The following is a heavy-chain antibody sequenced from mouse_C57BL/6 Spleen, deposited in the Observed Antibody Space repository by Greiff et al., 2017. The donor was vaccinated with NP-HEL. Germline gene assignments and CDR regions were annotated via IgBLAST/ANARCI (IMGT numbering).Heavy chain of an antibody. CDR3: ARETGAYFDY. V-gene: IGHV5-16*01. J-gene: IGHJ2*01. D-gene: IGHD4-1*01. CDR1: GFTFSDYY. CDR2: INYDGSST. Sequence: EVQVVESEGGLVQPGSSMKLSCTASGFTFSDYYMAWVRQVPEKGLEWVANINYDGSSTYYLDSLKSRFIISRDNAKNILYLQMSSLKSEDTATYYCARETGAYFDYWGQGTTLTVSS.